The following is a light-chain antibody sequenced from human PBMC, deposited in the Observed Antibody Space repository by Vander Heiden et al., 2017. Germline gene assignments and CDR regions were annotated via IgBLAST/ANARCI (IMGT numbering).Light chain of an antibody. CDR1: QDISNY. CDR3: QQYDNLPPDT. CDR2: DAS. V-gene: IGKV1-33*01. Sequence: DIQMTQSPSSLYASVGDRVTITCQASQDISNYLNWYQQKPGKAPKLLIYDASNLETGVPSRFSGSGSGTDFTFTISSLQSEDIATYYCQQYDNLPPDTFGQGTRLEIK. J-gene: IGKJ5*01.